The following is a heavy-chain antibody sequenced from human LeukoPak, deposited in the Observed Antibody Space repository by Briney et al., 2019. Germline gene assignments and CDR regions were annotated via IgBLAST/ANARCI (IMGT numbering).Heavy chain of an antibody. CDR1: GFTFSSYS. CDR3: ARVWHYYDSSGYLGY. V-gene: IGHV3-21*01. D-gene: IGHD3-22*01. CDR2: ISSSSSYI. J-gene: IGHJ4*02. Sequence: NPGGSLRLSCAASGFTFSSYSMNWVRQAPGKGLEWVSSISSSSSYIYYADSVKGRFTISRDNAKNSLYLQMNSLRAEDTAVYYCARVWHYYDSSGYLGYWGQGTLVTVSS.